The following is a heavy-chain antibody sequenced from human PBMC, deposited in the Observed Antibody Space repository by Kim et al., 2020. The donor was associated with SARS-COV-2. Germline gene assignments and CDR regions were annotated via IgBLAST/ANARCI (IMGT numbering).Heavy chain of an antibody. J-gene: IGHJ3*02. Sequence: SETLSLTCAVYGGSFSGYYWSWIRQPPGKGLEWIGEINHSGSTNYNPSLKSRVTISVDTSKNQFSLKLSSVTAADTAVYYCARLTTRLIPPWAFDIWGQGTMVTVSS. CDR3: ARLTTRLIPPWAFDI. CDR2: INHSGST. V-gene: IGHV4-34*01. CDR1: GGSFSGYY.